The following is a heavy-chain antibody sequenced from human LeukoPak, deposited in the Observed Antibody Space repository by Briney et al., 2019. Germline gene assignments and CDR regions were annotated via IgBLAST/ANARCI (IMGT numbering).Heavy chain of an antibody. CDR3: ARGASGWYGIESQDY. CDR2: IYYSGST. V-gene: IGHV4-59*01. CDR1: GGSISSYY. Sequence: PSETLSLTCTVSGGSISSYYWSWIRQPPGKGLEWIGYIYYSGSTNYNPSLKSRVTISVDTSKNQFSLKLSSVTAAGTAVYYCARGASGWYGIESQDYWGQGTLVTVSS. D-gene: IGHD6-19*01. J-gene: IGHJ4*02.